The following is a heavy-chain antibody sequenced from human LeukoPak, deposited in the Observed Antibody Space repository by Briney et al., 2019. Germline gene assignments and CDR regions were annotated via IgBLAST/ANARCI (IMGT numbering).Heavy chain of an antibody. Sequence: PSETLSLTCTVSGGSVTSGGYYWSWIRQPAGKGLEWIGRISSSGSASYYPSFESRVTVSLDTSKNQFSLKLYSVTAADTAVYYCASEYVGGLIPYWFDPWGQGTLVTVSS. CDR2: ISSSGSA. D-gene: IGHD3-16*01. CDR3: ASEYVGGLIPYWFDP. CDR1: GGSVTSGGYY. J-gene: IGHJ5*02. V-gene: IGHV4-61*02.